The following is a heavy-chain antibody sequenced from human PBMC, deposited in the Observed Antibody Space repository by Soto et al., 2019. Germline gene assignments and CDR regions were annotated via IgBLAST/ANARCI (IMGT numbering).Heavy chain of an antibody. D-gene: IGHD3-9*01. CDR3: ARGYDILTGRISRGAFDI. Sequence: PSETLSLTCAVSGGSISSSNWWSWVRQPPGKGLEWIEEIYHSGSTNYNPSLKSRVTISVDKSKNQFSLKLSSVTAADTAVYYCARGYDILTGRISRGAFDIWGQGTMVTVSS. J-gene: IGHJ3*02. V-gene: IGHV4-4*02. CDR2: IYHSGST. CDR1: GGSISSSNW.